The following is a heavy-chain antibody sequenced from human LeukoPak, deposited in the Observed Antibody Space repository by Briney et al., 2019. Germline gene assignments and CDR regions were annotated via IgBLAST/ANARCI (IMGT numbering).Heavy chain of an antibody. CDR1: GFTFSSYA. CDR3: AKDFRIGYSAHFDY. Sequence: GGSLRLSCAPSGFTFSSYAMPWVRQAPGKGLEWVAVISYDGSNKYYADSVKGRFTISRDNSKNTLYLQMDSLRGEDTAVYYCAKDFRIGYSAHFDYWGQGALVTVSS. CDR2: ISYDGSNK. D-gene: IGHD2-21*01. V-gene: IGHV3-30*04. J-gene: IGHJ4*02.